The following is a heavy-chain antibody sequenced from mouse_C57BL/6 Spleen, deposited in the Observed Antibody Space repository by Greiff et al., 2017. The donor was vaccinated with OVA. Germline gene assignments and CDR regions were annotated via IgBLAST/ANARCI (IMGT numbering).Heavy chain of an antibody. CDR3: ARTYYGSRTGYFDV. V-gene: IGHV3-6*01. CDR1: GYSITSGYY. J-gene: IGHJ1*03. Sequence: DVKLQESGPGLVKPSQSLSLTCSVTGYSITSGYYWNWIRQFPGNKLEWMGYISYDGSNNYNPSLKNRISITRDTSKNQFFLKLNAVTTEDTATYYCARTYYGSRTGYFDVWGTGTTVTVSS. D-gene: IGHD1-1*01. CDR2: ISYDGSN.